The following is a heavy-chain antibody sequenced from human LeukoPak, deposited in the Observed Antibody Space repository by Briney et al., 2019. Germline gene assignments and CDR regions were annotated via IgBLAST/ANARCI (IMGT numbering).Heavy chain of an antibody. Sequence: GASVKVSCKASGGTFSSYAISWVRQAPGQGLEWMGGIIPIFGTANYAQKFQGRVTITADESASTAYMELSSLRSEDTAVYYCARETITYCYDSGRFAFDIWGQGTMVTVSS. CDR1: GGTFSSYA. CDR3: ARETITYCYDSGRFAFDI. J-gene: IGHJ3*02. CDR2: IIPIFGTA. V-gene: IGHV1-69*13. D-gene: IGHD3-22*01.